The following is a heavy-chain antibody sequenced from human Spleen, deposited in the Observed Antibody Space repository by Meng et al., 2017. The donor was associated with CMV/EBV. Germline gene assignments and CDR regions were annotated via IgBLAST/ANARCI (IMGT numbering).Heavy chain of an antibody. J-gene: IGHJ1*01. D-gene: IGHD1-1*01. CDR2: INGDGSGP. CDR3: VREDNWSWSEFFNH. Sequence: LSLTCVASGFTFTSYWMHWVRQVPGKGLEWIARINGDGSGPKYADSVKGRFTISRDNAKNTVYLQMKSLRVEDTAIYYCVREDNWSWSEFFNHWGQGALVTVSS. CDR1: GFTFTSYW. V-gene: IGHV3-74*03.